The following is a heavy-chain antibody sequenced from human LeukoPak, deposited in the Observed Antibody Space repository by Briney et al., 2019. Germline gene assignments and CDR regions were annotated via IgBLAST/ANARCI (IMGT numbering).Heavy chain of an antibody. Sequence: PGGSLRLSCAASGFTFSSYGMHWVRQAPGKGLERVSFMRYDGSNKYYADSVKGRFTISRDNSKHTLYLQMNSLRAEDTAVYYCAGGDTSGYYYAGFEYWGQGTLVTVSS. V-gene: IGHV3-30*02. D-gene: IGHD3-22*01. CDR2: MRYDGSNK. J-gene: IGHJ4*02. CDR3: AGGDTSGYYYAGFEY. CDR1: GFTFSSYG.